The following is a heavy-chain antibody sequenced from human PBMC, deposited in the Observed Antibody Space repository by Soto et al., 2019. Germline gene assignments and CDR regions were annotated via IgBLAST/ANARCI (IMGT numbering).Heavy chain of an antibody. V-gene: IGHV3-33*01. CDR2: IWYDGSNK. Sequence: QVQLVESGGGVVQPGRSLRLSCAASGFTFSSYGMHWVRQAPGKGLEWVAVIWYDGSNKYYADSVKGRFTISRDNSKNTLYLQMNSLRAEATAVYYCARPPGYSYGYFDYWGQGTLFTVSS. CDR3: ARPPGYSYGYFDY. D-gene: IGHD5-18*01. J-gene: IGHJ4*02. CDR1: GFTFSSYG.